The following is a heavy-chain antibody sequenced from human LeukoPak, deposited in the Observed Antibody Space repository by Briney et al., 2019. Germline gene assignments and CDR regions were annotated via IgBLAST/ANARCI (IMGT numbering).Heavy chain of an antibody. CDR3: ARHGGHYYDSSGYVD. V-gene: IGHV5-51*01. D-gene: IGHD3-22*01. Sequence: GESLKISCKGSGYSFTTYWLGWVRQMPGKGLEWMGIIYPGDSDARYSPSFRGQVTMSADKSISTAYLQWSSLKASDTAMYYSARHGGHYYDSSGYVDWGQGTLVTVSS. CDR2: IYPGDSDA. J-gene: IGHJ4*02. CDR1: GYSFTTYW.